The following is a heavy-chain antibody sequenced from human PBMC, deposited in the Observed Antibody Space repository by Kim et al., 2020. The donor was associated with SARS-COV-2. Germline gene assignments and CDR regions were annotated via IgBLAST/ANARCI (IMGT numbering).Heavy chain of an antibody. Sequence: SETLSLTCTVSGGSISSYYWSWIRQPAGKGLEWIGRIYTSGSTNYNPSLKSRVTMSVDTSKNQFSLKLSSVTAADTAVYYCARDPETPTAYSSSSYYYYGMDVWGQGTTVTVSS. CDR2: IYTSGST. D-gene: IGHD6-6*01. CDR3: ARDPETPTAYSSSSYYYYGMDV. CDR1: GGSISSYY. V-gene: IGHV4-4*07. J-gene: IGHJ6*02.